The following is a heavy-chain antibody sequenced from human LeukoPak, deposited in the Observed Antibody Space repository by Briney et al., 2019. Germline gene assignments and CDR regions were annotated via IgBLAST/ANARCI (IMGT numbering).Heavy chain of an antibody. J-gene: IGHJ6*03. V-gene: IGHV4-39*07. CDR2: IYHSGST. CDR1: GGSISSSTYY. CDR3: ARDGLTPYGDPKDADWYMDV. Sequence: PSETLSLTCTVSGGSISSSTYYWGWIRQPPGKGLEWIGEIYHSGSTNYNPSLKSRVTISVDKSKNQFSLKLSSVTAADTAVYYCARDGLTPYGDPKDADWYMDVWGKGTTVTVSS. D-gene: IGHD4-17*01.